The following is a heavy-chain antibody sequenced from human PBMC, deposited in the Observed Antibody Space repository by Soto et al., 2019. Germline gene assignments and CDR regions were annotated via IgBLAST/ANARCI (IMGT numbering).Heavy chain of an antibody. CDR1: GFTFSSYW. D-gene: IGHD6-19*01. CDR2: IKQDGSEK. Sequence: GGSLRLSCAASGFTFSSYWMSWVRQAPGKGLEWVANIKQDGSEKYYVDSVKGRFTISRDNAKNSLYLQMNSLRAEDTAVYYCAREVSLSSGWYDFDYWGQGTLVTVSS. J-gene: IGHJ4*02. V-gene: IGHV3-7*01. CDR3: AREVSLSSGWYDFDY.